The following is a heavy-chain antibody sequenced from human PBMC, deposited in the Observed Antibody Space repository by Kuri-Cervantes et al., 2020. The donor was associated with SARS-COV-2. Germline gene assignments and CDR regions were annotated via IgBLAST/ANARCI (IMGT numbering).Heavy chain of an antibody. CDR1: GFTFSNAW. CDR3: TSSPTIFGVVIISGNS. Sequence: GESLKISCAASGFTFSNAWMSWVRQAPGKGLEWVGRIKSKTDGGTTDYAAPVKGRFTISRDDSKNTLYLQMNSLKTEGTAVYYCTSSPTIFGVVIISGNSWGQGTLVTVSS. CDR2: IKSKTDGGTT. V-gene: IGHV3-15*01. D-gene: IGHD3-3*01. J-gene: IGHJ4*02.